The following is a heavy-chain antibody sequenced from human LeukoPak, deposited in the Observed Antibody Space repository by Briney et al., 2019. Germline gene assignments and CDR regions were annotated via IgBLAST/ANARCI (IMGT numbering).Heavy chain of an antibody. D-gene: IGHD2-8*01. CDR1: GYTLTELS. CDR3: ARRGGGYCTNGVCPVGYYYYYYMDV. CDR2: FDPEDGET. V-gene: IGHV1-24*01. J-gene: IGHJ6*03. Sequence: ASVKVSCKVSGYTLTELSMHWVRQAPGKGLEWMGGFDPEDGETIYAQKFQGRVTMTTDTSTSTAYMELRSLRSDDTAVYYCARRGGGYCTNGVCPVGYYYYYYMDVWGKGTTVTVSS.